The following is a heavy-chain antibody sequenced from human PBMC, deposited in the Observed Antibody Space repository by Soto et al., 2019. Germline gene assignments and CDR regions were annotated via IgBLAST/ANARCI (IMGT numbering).Heavy chain of an antibody. J-gene: IGHJ4*02. CDR1: GYTFSNYG. V-gene: IGHV1-18*01. CDR2: IAARNGNA. Sequence: GASVKVSCKASGYTFSNYGMSWVRQAPGKGLEWMGWIAARNGNAILAQTFQGRVSMTIDTSTNTAYLEMRSLRPEDTAMYYCVRIIDTTSGAVIGVDYRGQGALVTVSS. D-gene: IGHD4-4*01. CDR3: VRIIDTTSGAVIGVDY.